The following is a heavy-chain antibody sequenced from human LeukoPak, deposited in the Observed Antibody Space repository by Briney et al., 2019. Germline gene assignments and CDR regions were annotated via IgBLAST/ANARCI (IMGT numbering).Heavy chain of an antibody. J-gene: IGHJ6*02. CDR3: ASGYYGDYVINYYYGMDV. D-gene: IGHD4-17*01. Sequence: ASVKVSCKASGYTFTSYYMHWVRQAPGQGLEWMGLINPSGGSTSYAQKFQGRVTMTRDTSTSTVYMELSSLRSEDTAVYYCASGYYGDYVINYYYGMDVWGQGTTVTVSS. CDR1: GYTFTSYY. CDR2: INPSGGST. V-gene: IGHV1-46*01.